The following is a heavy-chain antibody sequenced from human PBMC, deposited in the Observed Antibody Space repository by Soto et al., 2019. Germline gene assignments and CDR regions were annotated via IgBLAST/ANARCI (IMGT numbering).Heavy chain of an antibody. J-gene: IGHJ4*02. CDR1: GGSISSTNHY. V-gene: IGHV4-39*01. CDR2: IYYSGLT. Sequence: ETLSLTCTVSGGSISSTNHYWGWIRQPPGKGLEWVGDIYYSGLTRYDPSLKSRVTMSVDTSENQFSLKLSTVTAADTAIYYCARHGYYYDSTGYYYFVWGQGTLVTVSS. D-gene: IGHD3-22*01. CDR3: ARHGYYYDSTGYYYFV.